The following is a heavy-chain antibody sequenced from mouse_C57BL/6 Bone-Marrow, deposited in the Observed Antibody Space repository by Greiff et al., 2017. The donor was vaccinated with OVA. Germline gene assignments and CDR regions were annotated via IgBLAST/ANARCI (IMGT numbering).Heavy chain of an antibody. D-gene: IGHD2-4*01. J-gene: IGHJ1*03. V-gene: IGHV5-4*03. CDR2: ISDGGSYT. Sequence: EVMLVESGGGLVKPGGSLKLSCAASGFTFSSYAMSWVRQTPEKRLEWVATISDGGSYTYYPDNVKGRFTISRDDAKNNLYLQMSHLKSEDTAMYYCARGWGLRGYFDVWGTGTTVTVSS. CDR3: ARGWGLRGYFDV. CDR1: GFTFSSYA.